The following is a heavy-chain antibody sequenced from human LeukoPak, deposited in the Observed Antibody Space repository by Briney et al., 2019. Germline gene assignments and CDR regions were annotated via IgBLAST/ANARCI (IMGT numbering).Heavy chain of an antibody. D-gene: IGHD2-2*01. J-gene: IGHJ4*02. V-gene: IGHV1-58*01. CDR1: GFTFTSTA. CDR3: ASDPPYTSSSAW. Sequence: ASVKVSCKASGFTFTSTAVQWVRQARGQRLEWIGWILVGSGNTNYAQMFQGRVTLTWDVSTSTAYMVLSSLRSEDPAIYYCASDPPYTSSSAWWGQGTLVTVSS. CDR2: ILVGSGNT.